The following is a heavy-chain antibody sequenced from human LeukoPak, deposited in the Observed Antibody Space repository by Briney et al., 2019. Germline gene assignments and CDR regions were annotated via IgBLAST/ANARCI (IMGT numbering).Heavy chain of an antibody. V-gene: IGHV6-1*01. CDR1: GDSVSSNGAS. J-gene: IGHJ4*02. CDR2: TYYRSQQWHS. Sequence: QTLSLTCAISGDSVSSNGASWNWIRQSPSRGLEWLGRTYYRSQQWHSDYAPSVKGRITLNPDTSKNQFSLQLNSMTPEDTAVYYCGRETDFGVVTNWGQGTLVTVSS. CDR3: GRETDFGVVTN. D-gene: IGHD3-3*01.